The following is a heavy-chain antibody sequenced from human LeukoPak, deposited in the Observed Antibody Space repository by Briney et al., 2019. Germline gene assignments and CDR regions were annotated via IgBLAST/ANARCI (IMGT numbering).Heavy chain of an antibody. J-gene: IGHJ4*03. V-gene: IGHV4-34*01. CDR3: ARGPTISGTGYFDY. Sequence: SETLSLTCAVYGESFNRYYWSWIRQSPGKGLEWLAEIDHRGDTNYNPSVKGRVIISIDTSKNQFSLKVKSVTATDTAVYYCARGPTISGTGYFDYWGQGTLVTVSS. CDR2: IDHRGDT. D-gene: IGHD1-7*01. CDR1: GESFNRYY.